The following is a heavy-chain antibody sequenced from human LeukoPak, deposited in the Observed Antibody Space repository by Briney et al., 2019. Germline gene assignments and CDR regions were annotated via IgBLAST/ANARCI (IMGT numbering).Heavy chain of an antibody. D-gene: IGHD3-16*01. V-gene: IGHV1-2*02. CDR1: GYTFTGYF. CDR3: VVWAFWSAPDRGWDY. CDR2: INPDSGGT. J-gene: IGHJ4*02. Sequence: GGSVKVSCKASGYTFTGYFMHWVRQAPGQGLEWMGWINPDSGGTIYAQNFQGRVTMTRDTSISTAYMEVNRLTSDDTAVYYCVVWAFWSAPDRGWDYWGQGTLVTVSS.